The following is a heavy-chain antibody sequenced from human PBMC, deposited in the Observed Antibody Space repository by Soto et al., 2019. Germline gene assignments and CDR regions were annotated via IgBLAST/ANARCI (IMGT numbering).Heavy chain of an antibody. D-gene: IGHD1-1*01. CDR2: MSHSGGT. Sequence: QVQLQQWGAGLLKPSETLSLTCAVYGGFVTSGSYYWSWIRQPPGKGLEWIGEMSHSGGTHFNPSLKSRVTISVDTSKNQFTLKMSSVTAADPALYYCARVERGTATTVVDALDIWGPGTMITDSS. CDR1: GGFVTSGSYY. CDR3: ARVERGTATTVVDALDI. V-gene: IGHV4-34*01. J-gene: IGHJ3*02.